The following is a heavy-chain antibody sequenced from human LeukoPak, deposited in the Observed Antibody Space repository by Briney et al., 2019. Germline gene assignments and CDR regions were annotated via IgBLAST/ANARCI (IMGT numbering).Heavy chain of an antibody. Sequence: ASVKVSCKASGYSFTDYYMHWVRQAPGQGLEWMGWIKPNNGGTTYAQKFQGRVTMTRDTSISTAYMELGRLTSDDTAMYFCLRELPYGGVSSPCRRGQRSLVTVSS. D-gene: IGHD4/OR15-4a*01. V-gene: IGHV1-2*02. CDR2: IKPNNGGT. J-gene: IGHJ4*02. CDR1: GYSFTDYY. CDR3: LRELPYGGVSSPCR.